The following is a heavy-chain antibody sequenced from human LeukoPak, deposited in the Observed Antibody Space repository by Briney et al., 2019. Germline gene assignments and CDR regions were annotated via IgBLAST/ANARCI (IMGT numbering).Heavy chain of an antibody. V-gene: IGHV4-30-4*01. CDR1: GGSISSGDYY. D-gene: IGHD3-10*01. Sequence: PSETLSLTCTVSGGSISSGDYYWSWIRQPPGKGLEWIGYIYYSGSTYYNPSLKSRVTISVDTSKNQFSLKLSSVTAADTAVYYCARPGLWFGEFHYYYYYMDVWGKGTTVTVSS. CDR2: IYYSGST. CDR3: ARPGLWFGEFHYYYYYMDV. J-gene: IGHJ6*03.